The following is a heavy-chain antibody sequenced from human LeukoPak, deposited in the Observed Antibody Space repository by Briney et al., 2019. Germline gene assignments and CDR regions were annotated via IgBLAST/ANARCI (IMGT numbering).Heavy chain of an antibody. Sequence: SETLSLTCNVSGGSISGNSYYWGWIRQPPGKGLEWIGSIYYGGSTYYNPSLKSRVTISVDTSKNQFSLKLSSVTAADTAVYYCARHKVYGWFDPWGQGTLVTVSS. V-gene: IGHV4-39*01. D-gene: IGHD5/OR15-5a*01. CDR3: ARHKVYGWFDP. CDR2: IYYGGST. CDR1: GGSISGNSYY. J-gene: IGHJ5*02.